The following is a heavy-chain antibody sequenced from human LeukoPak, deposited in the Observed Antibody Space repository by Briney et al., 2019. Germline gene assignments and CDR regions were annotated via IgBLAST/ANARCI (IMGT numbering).Heavy chain of an antibody. Sequence: SETLSLTCTVSGGSISSYYWSWIRQPAGKGLEWIGRIYTSGSTNYDPSLKSRVTISGDTSKNQFSLRLSSVTAADTAVYYCARASYSYDINGWVPFDYWGQGTLVTVSS. D-gene: IGHD3-22*01. V-gene: IGHV4-4*07. CDR1: GGSISSYY. CDR3: ARASYSYDINGWVPFDY. CDR2: IYTSGST. J-gene: IGHJ4*02.